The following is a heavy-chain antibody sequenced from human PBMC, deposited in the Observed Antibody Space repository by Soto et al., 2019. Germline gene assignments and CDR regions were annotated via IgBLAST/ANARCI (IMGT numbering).Heavy chain of an antibody. Sequence: QLQLQESGPGLVKPSETLSLTCTVSGGSISSSSYYWGWIRQPPGKGLEWIGSIYYSGSTYYNPSLKSRVTISVDTSKNQFSLKLSSVTAADTAVYYCARPRESSGWYSWAFDIWGQGTMVTVSS. V-gene: IGHV4-39*01. CDR1: GGSISSSSYY. J-gene: IGHJ3*02. D-gene: IGHD6-19*01. CDR2: IYYSGST. CDR3: ARPRESSGWYSWAFDI.